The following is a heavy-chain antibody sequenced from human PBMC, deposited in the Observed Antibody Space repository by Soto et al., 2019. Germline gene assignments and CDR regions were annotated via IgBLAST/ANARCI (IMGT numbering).Heavy chain of an antibody. D-gene: IGHD6-19*01. J-gene: IGHJ5*02. CDR3: LYGHWLARCRGWFDP. V-gene: IGHV2-5*02. CDR2: TYWDNDK. Sequence: QITLKESGPTLVKPTETLTLTCTFSGFSLSSGVGVGWVRQPPGKALEWLAVTYWDNDKRSSPSLKSRLTITMDTSKNQVFLTMTIMDPVDTVTYYCLYGHWLARCRGWFDPWGPETMVTDST. CDR1: GFSLSSGVG.